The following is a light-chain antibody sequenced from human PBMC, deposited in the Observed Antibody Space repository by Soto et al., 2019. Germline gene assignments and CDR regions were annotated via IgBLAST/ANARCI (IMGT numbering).Light chain of an antibody. CDR1: QGIRND. J-gene: IGKJ1*01. V-gene: IGKV1-17*01. CDR2: GAS. Sequence: DIQMTQSPSSLSASVGDRVTFTCRASQGIRNDLGWYQQKAGKAPKRLIYGASSLESGVPSRFMSSRSGTEFTLLIKSLQPEDSATYLCLRHYVFPAVTFGQGTKVEMK. CDR3: LRHYVFPAVT.